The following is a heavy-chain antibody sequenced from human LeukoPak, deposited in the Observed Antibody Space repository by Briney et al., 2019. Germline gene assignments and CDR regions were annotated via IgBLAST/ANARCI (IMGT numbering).Heavy chain of an antibody. V-gene: IGHV4-34*01. Sequence: SETLSLTCAVCGGSFSGYYWSWIRQPPGKGLEWIGEINHSGSTNYNPSLKSRVTISVDTSKNQFSLKLSSVTAADTAVYYCARKRMATISYYFDYWGQGTLVTVSS. J-gene: IGHJ4*02. D-gene: IGHD5-24*01. CDR2: INHSGST. CDR3: ARKRMATISYYFDY. CDR1: GGSFSGYY.